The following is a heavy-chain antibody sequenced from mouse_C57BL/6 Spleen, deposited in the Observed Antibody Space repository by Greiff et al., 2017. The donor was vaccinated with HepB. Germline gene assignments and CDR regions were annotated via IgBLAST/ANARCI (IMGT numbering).Heavy chain of an antibody. CDR3: ARMITTRDYYYFDY. V-gene: IGHV1-63*01. D-gene: IGHD2-4*01. CDR1: GYTFTNYW. CDR2: IYPGGGYT. Sequence: VQLQQSGAELVRPGTSVKMSCKASGYTFTNYWIGWAKQRPGHGLEWIGDIYPGGGYTNYNEKFKGKATLTADKSSSTAYMQFSSLTSEDSAIYYCARMITTRDYYYFDYWGQGTTLTVSS. J-gene: IGHJ2*01.